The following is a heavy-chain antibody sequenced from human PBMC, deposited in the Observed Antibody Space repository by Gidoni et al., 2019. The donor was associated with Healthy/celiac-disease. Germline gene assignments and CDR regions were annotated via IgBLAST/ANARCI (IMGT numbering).Heavy chain of an antibody. CDR3: ARDSSSSRRGAFDI. V-gene: IGHV3-48*01. D-gene: IGHD6-13*01. CDR2: ISSGSSTI. CDR1: GFTFSSYS. J-gene: IGHJ3*02. Sequence: EVQLVESGGGLVQPGGSLRLSCAASGFTFSSYSMNWVRQAPGKGLDWLSYISSGSSTIYYADSVKGRFTISRDNAKNSLYLQMNSLRAEDTAVYYCARDSSSSRRGAFDIWGQGTMVTVSS.